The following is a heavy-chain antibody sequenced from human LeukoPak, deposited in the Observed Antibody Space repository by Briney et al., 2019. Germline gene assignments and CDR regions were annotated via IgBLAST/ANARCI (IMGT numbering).Heavy chain of an antibody. Sequence: ASVKVSCKASGYTFTSYGISWVRQAPGQGLEWVGWISAYNAYTNYAQKLQGRVTMTTDTSTSTAHMELRSLRSDDTAVYYCARDSNGPLDYWGQGTLVTVSS. D-gene: IGHD3-22*01. V-gene: IGHV1-18*01. CDR3: ARDSNGPLDY. J-gene: IGHJ4*02. CDR1: GYTFTSYG. CDR2: ISAYNAYT.